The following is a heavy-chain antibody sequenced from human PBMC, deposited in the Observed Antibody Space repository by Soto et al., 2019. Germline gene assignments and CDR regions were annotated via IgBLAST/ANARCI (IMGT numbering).Heavy chain of an antibody. J-gene: IGHJ4*02. V-gene: IGHV4-31*02. D-gene: IGHD4-17*01. CDR3: ARQEYGDYVFLDY. CDR2: IYYTGST. Sequence: WIWIRQYPGKGLEWVGYIYYTGSTYYNPSLTSRVMMSLDTSKNQFSLKLSSVTAADTAVYYCARQEYGDYVFLDYWGQGTLVTVSS.